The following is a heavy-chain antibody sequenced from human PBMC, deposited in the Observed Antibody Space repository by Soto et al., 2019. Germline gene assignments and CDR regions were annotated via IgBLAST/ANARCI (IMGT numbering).Heavy chain of an antibody. V-gene: IGHV4-4*02. CDR2: IYHSGST. J-gene: IGHJ6*02. CDR1: GGSISSSNW. Sequence: PSETLSLTCAVSGGSISSSNWWSWVRQPPGKGLEWIGEIYHSGSTNYNPSLKSRVTISVDKSKNQFSLKLSSVTAADTAVYYCARSYRDTVTTIYYYYGMDVWGQGTTVTRLL. CDR3: ARSYRDTVTTIYYYYGMDV. D-gene: IGHD4-4*01.